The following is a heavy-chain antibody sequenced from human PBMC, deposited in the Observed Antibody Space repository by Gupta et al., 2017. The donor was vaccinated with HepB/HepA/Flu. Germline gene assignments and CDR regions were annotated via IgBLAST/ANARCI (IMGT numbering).Heavy chain of an antibody. CDR3: AREGTVTGFDH. CDR1: GGSIRSGSYY. D-gene: IGHD4-17*01. J-gene: IGHJ4*02. V-gene: IGHV4-31*03. Sequence: QVQLQESGPGLAKPSQTLSLTCTVSGGSIRSGSYYWSWIRQHPGKGLEWIGYIYDTGNTSYNPSLKSRSTISLDTSKNQFSLRLRSVTAADTAVYYCAREGTVTGFDHWGQGTLVTVSS. CDR2: IYDTGNT.